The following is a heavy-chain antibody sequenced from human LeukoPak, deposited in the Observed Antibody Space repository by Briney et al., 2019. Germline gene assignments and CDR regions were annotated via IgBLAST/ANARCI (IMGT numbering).Heavy chain of an antibody. D-gene: IGHD3-22*01. J-gene: IGHJ4*02. CDR3: AKKVEKSSGYYYGY. CDR2: ISASGGST. CDR1: GFTFNTYA. Sequence: GRSLRLSCAASGFTFNTYAMSWVRQAPGKGLGWVSAISASGGSTYYADSVKGRFTISRDNSMNTLYLQMNSLRAEDTAVYYCAKKVEKSSGYYYGYWGQGTLVTVSS. V-gene: IGHV3-23*01.